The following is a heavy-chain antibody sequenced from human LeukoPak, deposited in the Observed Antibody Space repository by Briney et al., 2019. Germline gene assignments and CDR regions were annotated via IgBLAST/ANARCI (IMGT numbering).Heavy chain of an antibody. CDR2: ISGSGGST. Sequence: GGSLRLSCAASGFTFSSYAMSSVRQAPGKGREWVSAISGSGGSTYYADSVKGRFTISRDNSKNTLYLQMNSLRAEDTAVYYCANRPGAVAGKYFDYWGQGTLVTVSS. D-gene: IGHD6-19*01. CDR3: ANRPGAVAGKYFDY. J-gene: IGHJ4*02. CDR1: GFTFSSYA. V-gene: IGHV3-23*01.